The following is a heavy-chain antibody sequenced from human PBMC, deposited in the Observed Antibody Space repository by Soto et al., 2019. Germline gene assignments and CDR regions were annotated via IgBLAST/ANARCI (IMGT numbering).Heavy chain of an antibody. J-gene: IGHJ3*02. CDR3: EHAFPFLSDYAVDSFDI. CDR1: GFTFSRYS. V-gene: IGHV3-48*01. CDR2: ISSSSGII. Sequence: EVQVVESGGGLVQPGGSLRLSCAASGFTFSRYSMNWVRQAPGKGLEWVSYISSSSGIIYYADSVKGRFTISRDNAKNSLYLQMNSLRVEDTAVYLREHAFPFLSDYAVDSFDIWGQGTMVTVSP. D-gene: IGHD2-2*01.